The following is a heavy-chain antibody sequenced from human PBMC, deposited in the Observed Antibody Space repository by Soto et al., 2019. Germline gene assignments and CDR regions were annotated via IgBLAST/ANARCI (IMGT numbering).Heavy chain of an antibody. CDR2: IVVGSGNT. J-gene: IGHJ4*02. D-gene: IGHD1-7*01. CDR1: GFTFTSSA. V-gene: IGHV1-58*01. CDR3: AAIVFSHNWNSPGY. Sequence: ASVKVSCKASGFTFTSSAVQWVRQARGQRLEWIGWIVVGSGNTNYAQKFQERVTITRDMSTSTAYMELSSLRSEDTAVYYCAAIVFSHNWNSPGYWGQGTLVTVSS.